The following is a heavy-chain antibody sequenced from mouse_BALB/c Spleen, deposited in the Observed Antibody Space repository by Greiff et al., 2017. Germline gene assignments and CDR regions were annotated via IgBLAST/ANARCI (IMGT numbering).Heavy chain of an antibody. CDR1: GFSLTSYG. V-gene: IGHV2-2*02. Sequence: VKLMESGPGLVQPSQSLSITCTVSGFSLTSYGVHWVRQSPGKGLEWLGVIWSGGSTDYNAAFISRLSISKDNSKSQVFFKMNSLQANDTAIYYCARGNLYWYFDVWGAGTTVTVSS. J-gene: IGHJ1*01. CDR3: ARGNLYWYFDV. CDR2: IWSGGST.